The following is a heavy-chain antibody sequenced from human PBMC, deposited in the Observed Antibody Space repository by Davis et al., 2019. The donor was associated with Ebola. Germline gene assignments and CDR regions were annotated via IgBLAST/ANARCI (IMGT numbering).Heavy chain of an antibody. CDR3: ARRSTFNDC. CDR2: IKEDGSEK. CDR1: GLTFRTYW. J-gene: IGHJ4*02. V-gene: IGHV3-7*03. D-gene: IGHD2-2*01. Sequence: PGGSLRLSCAVSGLTFRTYWMSWVSRAPGKGLEWVANIKEDGSEKYYVDSVKGRFTISRDNAKNSLYLQMNSLRAEDTAVYYCARRSTFNDCWGQGTLVTVSS.